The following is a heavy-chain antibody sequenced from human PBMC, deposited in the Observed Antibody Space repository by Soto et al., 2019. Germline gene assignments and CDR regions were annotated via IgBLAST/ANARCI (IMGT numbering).Heavy chain of an antibody. D-gene: IGHD3-22*01. CDR3: AHPDPYDSSGYLAVEI. V-gene: IGHV2-5*02. CDR1: GFSHTTSGVG. CDR2: NFWDDEK. J-gene: IGHJ3*02. Sequence: QITLKESGPTLVKPTQTLTLTCTFSGFSHTTSGVGVGWIRQPPGKALEWLAINFWDDEKRYSPSLKSRLTITKDTSKNQGVLSMTNMDPVDTGTYYCAHPDPYDSSGYLAVEIWGQGTMVIVSS.